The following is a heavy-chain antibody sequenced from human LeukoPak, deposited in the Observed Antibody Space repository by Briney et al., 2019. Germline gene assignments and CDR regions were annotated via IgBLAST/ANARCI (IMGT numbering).Heavy chain of an antibody. CDR3: ARQGYSGYDWSYYYYGMDV. D-gene: IGHD5-12*01. CDR2: IYYSGST. J-gene: IGHJ6*02. V-gene: IGHV4-59*08. CDR1: GGSISSYY. Sequence: PSETLSLTCTVSGGSISSYYWSLIRQPPGKGLEWIGYIYYSGSTNYNPSLKSRVTISVDTSKNQFSLKLSSVTAADTAVYYCARQGYSGYDWSYYYYGMDVWGQGTTVTVSS.